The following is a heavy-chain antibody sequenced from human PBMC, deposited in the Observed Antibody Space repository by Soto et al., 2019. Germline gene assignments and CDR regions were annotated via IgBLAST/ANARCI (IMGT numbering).Heavy chain of an antibody. J-gene: IGHJ6*02. D-gene: IGHD2-15*01. CDR3: ARSDIVVVVADTFYYGMDV. Sequence: QVQLVQSGAEVKKPGSSVKVSCKASGGTFSSYAISWVRQAPGQGLEWMGGIIPIFGTANYAQKFQCRVTITADESTSTADMELISLRSEDTAVYYCARSDIVVVVADTFYYGMDVWGQGTTVTVSS. CDR1: GGTFSSYA. CDR2: IIPIFGTA. V-gene: IGHV1-69*01.